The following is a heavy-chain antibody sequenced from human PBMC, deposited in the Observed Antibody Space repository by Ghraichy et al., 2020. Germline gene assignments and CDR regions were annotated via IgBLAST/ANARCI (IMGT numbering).Heavy chain of an antibody. CDR3: ARGPVLLWFGELLYPLDV. D-gene: IGHD3-10*01. J-gene: IGHJ6*02. CDR1: GFTVSSNY. Sequence: GESLNISCAASGFTVSSNYMSWVRQAPGKGLEWVSVIYSGGSTYYADSVKGRFTISRDNSKNTLYLQMNSLRAEDTAVYYCARGPVLLWFGELLYPLDVWGQGTTVTVSS. V-gene: IGHV3-53*01. CDR2: IYSGGST.